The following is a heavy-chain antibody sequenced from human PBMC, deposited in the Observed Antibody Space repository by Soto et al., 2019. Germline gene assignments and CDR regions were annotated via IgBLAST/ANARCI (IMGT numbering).Heavy chain of an antibody. D-gene: IGHD5-18*01. CDR3: ARAHPPSSGIYYFDY. CDR1: GGSITNYY. V-gene: IGHV4-59*01. Sequence: QVQLQESGPGLVKPSETLSLTCTVSGGSITNYYWSWIRQPPGKGLEWIGYIYSSGSTNYNPSLKSRVTLSADTSKNQVSLKLTSVTAADTAVYYCARAHPPSSGIYYFDYWGQGTLVTVSS. J-gene: IGHJ4*02. CDR2: IYSSGST.